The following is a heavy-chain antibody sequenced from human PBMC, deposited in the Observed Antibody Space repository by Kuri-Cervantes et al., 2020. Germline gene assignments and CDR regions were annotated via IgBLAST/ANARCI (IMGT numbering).Heavy chain of an antibody. V-gene: IGHV1-69*13. CDR1: GGIFRNYA. Sequence: ASVKVSCKASGGIFRNYAINWVRQAPGQGLEWMGGIIAIFNTANYARKFQGRVTITADESTSTAYMELSSLRSEDTAVYYCARDGVRVVVPAAIGPHVYWGQGTLVTVSS. J-gene: IGHJ4*02. CDR2: IIAIFNTA. D-gene: IGHD2-2*01. CDR3: ARDGVRVVVPAAIGPHVY.